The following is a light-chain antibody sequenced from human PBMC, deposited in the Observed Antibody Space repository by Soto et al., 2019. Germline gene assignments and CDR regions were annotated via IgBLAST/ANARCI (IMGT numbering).Light chain of an antibody. J-gene: IGKJ5*01. CDR2: AAS. CDR1: QSIGRF. V-gene: IGKV1-39*01. Sequence: DIHMTQSPSSLSAAVINRVTITFRASQSIGRFLNWYQQKPGKAPALLIFAASSLQSGVPSRFSGSGPGTDFTLTISGLHRDCFESYYCKEIDRPPPKAVGSGTPLEIK. CDR3: KEIDRPPPKA.